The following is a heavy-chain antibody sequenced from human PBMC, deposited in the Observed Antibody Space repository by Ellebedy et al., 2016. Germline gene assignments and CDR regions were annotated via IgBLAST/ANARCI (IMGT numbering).Heavy chain of an antibody. CDR2: IYYSGST. D-gene: IGHD6-19*01. CDR3: ARTTDGSGWHKIDY. CDR1: GGSISSYY. J-gene: IGHJ4*02. Sequence: SETLSLTCTVSGGSISSYYWSWIRQPPGKGLEWIGYIYYSGSTNYNPSLKSRVTISVDTSKNQFSLKLSSVTAADTAVYYCARTTDGSGWHKIDYWGQGTLVTVSS. V-gene: IGHV4-59*08.